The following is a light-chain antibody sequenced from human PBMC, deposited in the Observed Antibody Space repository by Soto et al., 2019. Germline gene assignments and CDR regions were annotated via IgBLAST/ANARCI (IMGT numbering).Light chain of an antibody. Sequence: EIVQTQSPATLSVSPGGRATISCRASQDVMYDLAWYQQKPGQAPRLLVYDASTRATDAPPRFRGSGSGTEFSLTISSLQSEDFATYYCQQYRSWPQTFGQGSRVDIK. J-gene: IGKJ1*01. CDR2: DAS. V-gene: IGKV3-15*01. CDR1: QDVMYD. CDR3: QQYRSWPQT.